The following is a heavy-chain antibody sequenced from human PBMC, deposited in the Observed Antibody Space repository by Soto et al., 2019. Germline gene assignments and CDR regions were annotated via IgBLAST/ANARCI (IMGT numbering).Heavy chain of an antibody. CDR2: TYYRSKWYN. CDR3: ARVGACSSTSCYGPYYYYYYTDV. V-gene: IGHV6-1*01. Sequence: SQTLSLTCAISGDSVSSNSAAWNWIRQSPSRGLEWLGRTYYRSKWYNDYAVSVKSRITINPDTSKNQFSLQLNSVTPEDTAVYYCARVGACSSTSCYGPYYYYYYTDVWGKGTTVTVSS. D-gene: IGHD2-2*01. J-gene: IGHJ6*03. CDR1: GDSVSSNSAA.